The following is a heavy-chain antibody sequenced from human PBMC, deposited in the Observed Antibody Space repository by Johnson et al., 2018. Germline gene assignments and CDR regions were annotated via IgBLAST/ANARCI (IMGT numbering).Heavy chain of an antibody. J-gene: IGHJ1*01. Sequence: VQLVQSGGGLVKPGGSLRLSCAASGFTFSSYAMSWVRQAPGKGLEWVSAISGSGGSTYYADSGRGRFTTSRNNSKNTLYLQMNSRRAEDTAVYYGAKVSAAAGTQGFQHWGQGTLVTVSS. V-gene: IGHV3-23*04. CDR3: AKVSAAAGTQGFQH. CDR1: GFTFSSYA. CDR2: ISGSGGST. D-gene: IGHD6-13*01.